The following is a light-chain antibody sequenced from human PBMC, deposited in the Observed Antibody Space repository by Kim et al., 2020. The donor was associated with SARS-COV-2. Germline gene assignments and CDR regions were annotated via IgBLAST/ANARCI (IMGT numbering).Light chain of an antibody. V-gene: IGLV6-57*03. J-gene: IGLJ2*01. CDR3: QSYNRDNVI. Sequence: GKRVAIACTRSSGSIDDNYVQWYQQPPGGVPTTVIYEDDQRPSGVSDRFSGSIDNSSNSASLTISGLRTEDEADYYCQSYNRDNVIFGGGTQLTVL. CDR1: SGSIDDNY. CDR2: EDD.